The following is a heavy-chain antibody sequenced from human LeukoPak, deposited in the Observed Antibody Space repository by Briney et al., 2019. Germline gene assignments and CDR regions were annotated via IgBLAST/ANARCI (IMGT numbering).Heavy chain of an antibody. D-gene: IGHD3-22*01. V-gene: IGHV1-2*02. J-gene: IGHJ1*01. CDR3: ARDVHGYYYDSSGYYPAEYFQH. Sequence: ASVKVSCKASGYTFTGYYMHWVRQAPGQGLEWMGWINPNSGGTNYAQKFQGRVTMTRDTSISTAYMELSRLRSDDTAVYYCARDVHGYYYDSSGYYPAEYFQHWGQGTLVTVCS. CDR1: GYTFTGYY. CDR2: INPNSGGT.